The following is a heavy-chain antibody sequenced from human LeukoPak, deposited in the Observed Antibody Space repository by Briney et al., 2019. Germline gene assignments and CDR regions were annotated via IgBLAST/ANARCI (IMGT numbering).Heavy chain of an antibody. J-gene: IGHJ4*02. CDR2: IMPMFGKA. D-gene: IGHD2-2*01. CDR1: GGTFSSYD. Sequence: SVKVSCKASGGTFSSYDISWVRQAPGQELEWMGGIMPMFGKANYAQKFQGRVTTTADKATSTAYMELSSLRSEDTAVYYCAGGRTDIVVVPATLRNYYFDYWGQGTLVTVSS. CDR3: AGGRTDIVVVPATLRNYYFDY. V-gene: IGHV1-69*06.